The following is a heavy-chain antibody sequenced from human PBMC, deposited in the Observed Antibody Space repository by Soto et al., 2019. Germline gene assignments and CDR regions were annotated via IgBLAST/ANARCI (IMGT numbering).Heavy chain of an antibody. Sequence: ESGGGVVQPGRSLRLSCAASGFTFSSYGMHWVRQAPGKGLEWVAVISYDGSNKYYADSVKGRFTISRDNSKNTLYLQMNSLRAEDTAVYYCANSVGVTGLIDYWGQGTLVTVSS. V-gene: IGHV3-30*18. CDR2: ISYDGSNK. CDR3: ANSVGVTGLIDY. J-gene: IGHJ4*02. CDR1: GFTFSSYG. D-gene: IGHD3-10*01.